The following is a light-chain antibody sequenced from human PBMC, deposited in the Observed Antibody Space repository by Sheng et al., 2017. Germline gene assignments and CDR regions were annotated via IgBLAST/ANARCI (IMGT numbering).Light chain of an antibody. CDR2: EVS. J-gene: IGLJ1*01. CDR1: SSDVGGHNS. Sequence: QSALTQPASVSGSPGQSVTISCTGTSSDVGGHNSVSWYQQHPGKTPKLLISEVSKRPSGVPDRFSGSKSGNTASLTVSGLQAEDEADYYCSSTTGSGTLVFGTGTAVAVL. V-gene: IGLV2-8*01. CDR3: SSTTGSGTLV.